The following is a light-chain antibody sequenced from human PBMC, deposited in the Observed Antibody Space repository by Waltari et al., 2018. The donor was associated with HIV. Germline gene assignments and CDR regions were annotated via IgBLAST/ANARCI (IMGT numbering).Light chain of an antibody. CDR1: QSIRSY. Sequence: DTQITQSPPSRSASVGDRVTIPCRASQSIRSYLNWSQQKPRKAPKLLIYAASSLQSGVPSRFSGSGSGADFTLTISSLQPEDCATYYCQQSYSTPWTFGQGTKVEIK. V-gene: IGKV1-39*01. CDR2: AAS. J-gene: IGKJ1*01. CDR3: QQSYSTPWT.